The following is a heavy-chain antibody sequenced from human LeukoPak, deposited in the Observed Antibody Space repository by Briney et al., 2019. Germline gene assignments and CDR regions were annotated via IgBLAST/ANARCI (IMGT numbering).Heavy chain of an antibody. CDR1: GFTFDDYA. Sequence: GGSLRLSCAASGFTFDDYAMHWVRQTPGKGLEWVSGISWNSGSIGYADSVKGRFTISRDNAKDSLYLQMNSLRVEDTALYYCTEDREHRGNGGYFDYWGQGTLVTVSS. CDR2: ISWNSGSI. D-gene: IGHD3-10*01. J-gene: IGHJ4*02. CDR3: TEDREHRGNGGYFDY. V-gene: IGHV3-9*01.